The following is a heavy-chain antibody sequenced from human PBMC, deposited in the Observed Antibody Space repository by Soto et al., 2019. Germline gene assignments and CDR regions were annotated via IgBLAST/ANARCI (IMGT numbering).Heavy chain of an antibody. J-gene: IGHJ6*02. CDR2: ISYDGSKK. CDR1: GFTFSSYG. CDR3: AKDRYDSRGMDG. D-gene: IGHD1-20*01. Sequence: FLWLSCAASGFTFSSYGMHWVRQAPGKGLEWVAVISYDGSKKYYAGSVKGRFTISKDNSKNTLYMQMNSMRAEDTALYYCAKDRYDSRGMDGWGQGTTVTVSS. V-gene: IGHV3-30*18.